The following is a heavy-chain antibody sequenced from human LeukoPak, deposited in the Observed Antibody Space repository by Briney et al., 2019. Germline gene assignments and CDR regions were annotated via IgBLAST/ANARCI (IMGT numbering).Heavy chain of an antibody. CDR3: VTESGWLFDF. V-gene: IGHV3-48*04. CDR1: GFTFSSYG. J-gene: IGHJ4*02. Sequence: GGSLRLSCAASGFTFSSYGMSWIRQAPGKGMEWVAYISPNADNIHYADSVKGRFTISRDNAKNSLFLQVTSLRAEDTAVYYCVTESGWLFDFWGQGTLVTVSS. CDR2: ISPNADNI. D-gene: IGHD6-19*01.